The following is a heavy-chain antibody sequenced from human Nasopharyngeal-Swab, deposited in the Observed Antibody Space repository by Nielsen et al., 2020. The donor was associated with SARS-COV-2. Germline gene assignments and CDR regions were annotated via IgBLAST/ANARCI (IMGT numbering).Heavy chain of an antibody. Sequence: SETLSLTCTVSGYSITASYWSWIRQPPGKGLEWIGYIYYIVVTHSNPSLKSRLTMSLDMSKNQITLNLRSVTAADTAVYFCARSTYYFGAGSSYNYYFDNWGQGTLVTVSS. CDR1: GYSITASY. J-gene: IGHJ4*02. D-gene: IGHD3-10*01. V-gene: IGHV4-59*08. CDR3: ARSTYYFGAGSSYNYYFDN. CDR2: IYYIVVT.